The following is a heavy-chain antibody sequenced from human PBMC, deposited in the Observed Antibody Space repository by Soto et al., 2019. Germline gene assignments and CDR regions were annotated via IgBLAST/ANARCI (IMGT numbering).Heavy chain of an antibody. J-gene: IGHJ4*02. Sequence: ASVKVSCKASGYTFTIYAMHWVRQAPGQRLEWMGWINAGNGNTKYSQKFQGRVTITRDTSASTAYMELSSLRSEDTAVYYCARVTGYYAPDYWGQGTLVTVSS. D-gene: IGHD3-9*01. CDR2: INAGNGNT. CDR3: ARVTGYYAPDY. CDR1: GYTFTIYA. V-gene: IGHV1-3*01.